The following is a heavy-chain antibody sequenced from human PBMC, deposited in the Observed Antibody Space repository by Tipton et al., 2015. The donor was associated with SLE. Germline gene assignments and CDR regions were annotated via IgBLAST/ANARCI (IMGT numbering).Heavy chain of an antibody. CDR1: GGSISPYY. V-gene: IGHV3-23*03. CDR3: AKDGDWGPFDS. D-gene: IGHD3/OR15-3a*01. J-gene: IGHJ4*02. CDR2: IYSGGSGT. Sequence: LSLTCTVSGGSISPYYWSWVRQAPGKGLEWVSVIYSGGSGTYYADSVKGRFTISRDNSKNTLYLQMNSLRAEDTAVYFCAKDGDWGPFDSWGQGTLVTVSS.